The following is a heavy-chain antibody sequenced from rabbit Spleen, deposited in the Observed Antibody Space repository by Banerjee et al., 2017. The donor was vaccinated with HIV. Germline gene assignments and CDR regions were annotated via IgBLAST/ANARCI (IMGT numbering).Heavy chain of an antibody. CDR3: ARDTGSSFSSYGMDL. CDR2: IEVGDSSFS. V-gene: IGHV1S40*01. CDR1: GVSFSFSSY. D-gene: IGHD8-1*01. Sequence: QSLVESGGGLVKPGASLTLTCKASGVSFSFSSYMCWVRQAPGKGLEWIACIEVGDSSFSYFATWARGRFTISKTSSTTVTLQVTRLTAADTATYFCARDTGSSFSSYGMDLWGQGTLVTVS. J-gene: IGHJ6*01.